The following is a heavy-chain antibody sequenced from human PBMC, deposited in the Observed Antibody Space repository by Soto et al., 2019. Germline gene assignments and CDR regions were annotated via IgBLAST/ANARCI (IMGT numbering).Heavy chain of an antibody. J-gene: IGHJ4*02. V-gene: IGHV2-70*04. Sequence: SGPTLVNPTQTLTLTCTFSGFSLSTSGMRVSWIRQPPGKALEWLARIDWDDDKFYSSSLKTRLTISKDTSKNQVVLTMTNMDPVDTATYYCARFVEMGFDYWGQGTLVTVSS. CDR1: GFSLSTSGMR. D-gene: IGHD1-26*01. CDR3: ARFVEMGFDY. CDR2: IDWDDDK.